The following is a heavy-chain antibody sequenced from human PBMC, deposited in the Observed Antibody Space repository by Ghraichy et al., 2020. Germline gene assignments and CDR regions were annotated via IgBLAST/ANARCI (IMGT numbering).Heavy chain of an antibody. V-gene: IGHV1-18*01. Sequence: ASVKVSCKASGYTFTSYGISWVRQAPGQGLEWMGWISAYNGNTNYAQKLQGRVTMTTDTSTSTAYMELRSLRSDDTAVYYCARVWPATAMVENDYWGQGTLVTVSS. J-gene: IGHJ4*02. CDR1: GYTFTSYG. CDR3: ARVWPATAMVENDY. CDR2: ISAYNGNT. D-gene: IGHD5-18*01.